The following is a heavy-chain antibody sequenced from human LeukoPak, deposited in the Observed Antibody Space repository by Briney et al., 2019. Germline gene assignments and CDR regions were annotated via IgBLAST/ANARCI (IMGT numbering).Heavy chain of an antibody. CDR2: MNPKSGNT. J-gene: IGHJ6*02. CDR3: ARRNSAQRPPRTMDV. V-gene: IGHV1-8*01. Sequence: GASVKVSCKASEYTFTTYDINWVRQATGQGLEWMGWMNPKSGNTGYAQKFQGRVTMTRNTSISTAYMELSSLRSEDTAVYYCARRNSAQRPPRTMDVWSQGTTVTVSS. D-gene: IGHD6-25*01. CDR1: EYTFTTYD.